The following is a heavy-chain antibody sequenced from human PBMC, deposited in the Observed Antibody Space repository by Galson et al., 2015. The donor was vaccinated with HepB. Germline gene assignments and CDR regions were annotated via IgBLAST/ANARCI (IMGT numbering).Heavy chain of an antibody. Sequence: PALVKPTQTLTLTCTCSGFSLSTSGVGVGWIRQPPGRALEWLAVTYWDDDDRYIPSLRNRLTITKDTSRNQVVLTMTNMDPVDTGTYYCTRDLGFSGYYYLDYWGQGTLVTVSS. CDR1: GFSLSTSGVG. D-gene: IGHD3-22*01. CDR3: TRDLGFSGYYYLDY. J-gene: IGHJ4*02. CDR2: TYWDDDD. V-gene: IGHV2-5*02.